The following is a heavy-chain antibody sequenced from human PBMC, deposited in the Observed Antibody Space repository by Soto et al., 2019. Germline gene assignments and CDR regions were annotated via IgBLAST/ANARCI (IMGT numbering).Heavy chain of an antibody. CDR1: GFTVSSNY. V-gene: IGHV3-53*01. CDR2: SYSGGST. CDR3: ASATVWSAFDI. Sequence: GGSLRLSCAASGFTVSSNYMSWIRQAPGKGLEWVSVSYSGGSTYYADSVKGRFTISRDNSKNTLYLQMNSLRAEDTAVYYCASATVWSAFDIWGQGTMVTVSS. D-gene: IGHD4-17*01. J-gene: IGHJ3*02.